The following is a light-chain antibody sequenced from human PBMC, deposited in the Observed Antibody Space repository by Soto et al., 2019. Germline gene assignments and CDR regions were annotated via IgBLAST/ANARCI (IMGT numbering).Light chain of an antibody. J-gene: IGLJ1*01. CDR1: SSDIGAYDY. Sequence: QSVLTQPASLSGSPGQSITISCTGTSSDIGAYDYVSWYRQHPGKAPRLMIYEVNNRPSGVSNRFSGSKSGNTASLTISGLQAEDEADYYCSSCTSSSTLLYVFGTGTKVTVL. CDR3: SSCTSSSTLLYV. V-gene: IGLV2-14*01. CDR2: EVN.